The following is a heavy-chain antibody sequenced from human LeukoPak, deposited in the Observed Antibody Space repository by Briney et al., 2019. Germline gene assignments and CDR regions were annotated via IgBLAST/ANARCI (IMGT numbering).Heavy chain of an antibody. CDR3: ATPCPSSTSCSYYMDV. J-gene: IGHJ6*03. Sequence: PSQTLSLTCTVSGGSISSGDYYWSWIRQPLGKGLEWIGYIYYSGSTYYNPSLKSRVTISVDTSKNQFSLKLSSVTAADTAVYYCATPCPSSTSCSYYMDVWGKGTTVTVSS. CDR1: GGSISSGDYY. CDR2: IYYSGST. D-gene: IGHD2-2*01. V-gene: IGHV4-30-4*08.